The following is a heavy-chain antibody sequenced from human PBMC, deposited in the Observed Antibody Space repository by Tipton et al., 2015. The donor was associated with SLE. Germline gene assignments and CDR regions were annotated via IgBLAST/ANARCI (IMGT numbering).Heavy chain of an antibody. CDR2: ISWNSESI. CDR3: ARDRGGLVDTGMIEY. V-gene: IGHV3-9*01. D-gene: IGHD5-18*01. J-gene: IGHJ4*02. CDR1: GFTFDDFA. Sequence: SLRLSCAASGFTFDDFAKHWVRQGPEKGLEWVSGISWNSESIAYADSVKGRFTISRDNAKDSLYLQMNSLRVEDTALYYCARDRGGLVDTGMIEYWGQGTLVTVSS.